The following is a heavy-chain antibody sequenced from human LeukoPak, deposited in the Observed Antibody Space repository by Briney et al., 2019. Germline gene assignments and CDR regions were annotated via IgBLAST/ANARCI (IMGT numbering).Heavy chain of an antibody. D-gene: IGHD5-24*01. CDR2: IWYDGSNK. CDR3: ASLVGGRDGYNFYYGMDV. CDR1: GFTFSSYG. J-gene: IGHJ6*02. Sequence: GGSLRLSCAASGFTFSSYGMHWVRQAPGKGLEWVAVIWYDGSNKYYADSVKGRFTISRDNSKNTLYLQMNSLRAEDTAVYYCASLVGGRDGYNFYYGMDVWGQGTTVTVSS. V-gene: IGHV3-33*01.